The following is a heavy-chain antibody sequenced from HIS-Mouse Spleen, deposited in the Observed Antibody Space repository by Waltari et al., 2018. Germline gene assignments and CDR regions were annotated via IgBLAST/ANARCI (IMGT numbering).Heavy chain of an antibody. CDR3: AREIPYSSSWYDWYFDL. V-gene: IGHV4-39*07. J-gene: IGHJ2*01. D-gene: IGHD6-13*01. Sequence: QLQLQESGPGLVKPSETLSLTCTVPGGSISSSSYYWGWIRQPPGKGLEWIWSIYYSGRTYYNQSLKGRVTISVDTSKNQFSLKLSSVTAADTAVYYCAREIPYSSSWYDWYFDLWGRGTLVTVSS. CDR1: GGSISSSSYY. CDR2: IYYSGRT.